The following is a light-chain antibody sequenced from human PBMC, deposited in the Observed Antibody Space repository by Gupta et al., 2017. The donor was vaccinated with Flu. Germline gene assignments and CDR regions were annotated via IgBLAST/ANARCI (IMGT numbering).Light chain of an antibody. V-gene: IGKV1-39*01. CDR1: HSISSY. CDR2: SAS. CDR3: QQCYSTPRT. J-gene: IGKJ1*01. Sequence: DSQMTQSPSSLAASEGDGVTIPGRASHSISSYLNWYQQKPGKAPKLLIYSASSLQSGVPSRFSGSGSGTDFTLTISSLQPEDFATYYCQQCYSTPRTFGQGTKVEIK.